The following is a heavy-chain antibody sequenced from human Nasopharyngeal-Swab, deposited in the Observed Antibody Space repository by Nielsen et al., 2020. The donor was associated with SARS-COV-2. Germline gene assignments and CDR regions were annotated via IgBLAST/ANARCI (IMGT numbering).Heavy chain of an antibody. D-gene: IGHD2-21*02. J-gene: IGHJ2*01. Sequence: GGSLRLSCKGSGYSFTSYWIGWVRQMPGKGLEWMGIIYPGDSDTRYSPSFQGQVTISADKSISTAYLQWSSLKPSDTAMYYCARHNCGGDCYSNDWYFDLWGRGTLVTVSS. CDR1: GYSFTSYW. CDR3: ARHNCGGDCYSNDWYFDL. V-gene: IGHV5-51*01. CDR2: IYPGDSDT.